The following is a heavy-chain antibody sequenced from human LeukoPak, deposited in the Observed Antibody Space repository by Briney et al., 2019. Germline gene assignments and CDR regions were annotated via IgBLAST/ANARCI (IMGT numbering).Heavy chain of an antibody. CDR1: GLTFSSYS. CDR3: ASSGSSSWDGGEFDY. CDR2: ISSSSSYI. D-gene: IGHD6-13*01. J-gene: IGHJ4*02. V-gene: IGHV3-21*01. Sequence: GGSLRLSCAASGLTFSSYSMNWVRQAPGKGLEWVSSISSSSSYIYYADSVKGRFTISRDNAKNSLYLQMNSLRAEDTAVYYCASSGSSSWDGGEFDYWGQGTLVTVSS.